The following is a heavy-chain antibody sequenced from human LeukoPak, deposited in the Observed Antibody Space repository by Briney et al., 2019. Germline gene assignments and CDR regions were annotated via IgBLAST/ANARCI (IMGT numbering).Heavy chain of an antibody. V-gene: IGHV3-7*04. CDR2: IKQDGSEK. D-gene: IGHD3-9*01. CDR3: ARGYYDILTGYYYY. CDR1: GFTFSSYW. J-gene: IGHJ4*02. Sequence: TGGSLRLSCAASGFTFSSYWMSWVRQAPGKGLEWVANIKQDGSEKYYVDSVKGRFTISRDNAKNSLYLQMNSLRAEDTAVYYCARGYYDILTGYYYYWGQGTLVTVSS.